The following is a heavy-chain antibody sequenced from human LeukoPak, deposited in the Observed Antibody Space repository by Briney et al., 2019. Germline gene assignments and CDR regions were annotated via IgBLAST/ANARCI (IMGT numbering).Heavy chain of an antibody. Sequence: PSETLSLTCTVSGGSISSSSYYWSWVRQPAGKGLEWIGRIYISGTIDYNPSLKSPVTISLDTSKNQFSLKLNSVTAADTAVYYCTGTSITMMGYYFDYWGQGTLVTVSS. CDR2: IYISGTI. V-gene: IGHV4-61*02. J-gene: IGHJ4*02. D-gene: IGHD3-22*01. CDR1: GGSISSSSYY. CDR3: TGTSITMMGYYFDY.